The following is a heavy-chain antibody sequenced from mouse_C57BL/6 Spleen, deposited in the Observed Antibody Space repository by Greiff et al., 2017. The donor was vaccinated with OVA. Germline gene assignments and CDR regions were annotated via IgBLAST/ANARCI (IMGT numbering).Heavy chain of an antibody. CDR2: ISYDGSN. CDR3: ARSTMVTDGFAY. CDR1: GYSITSGYY. D-gene: IGHD2-2*01. Sequence: DVQLQESGPGLVKPSQSLSLTCSVTGYSITSGYYWNWIRQFPGNKLEWMGYISYDGSNNYNPSLKNRISITRDTSKNQFFLKLNSVTTEDTATYYCARSTMVTDGFAYWGQGTLVTVSA. V-gene: IGHV3-6*01. J-gene: IGHJ3*01.